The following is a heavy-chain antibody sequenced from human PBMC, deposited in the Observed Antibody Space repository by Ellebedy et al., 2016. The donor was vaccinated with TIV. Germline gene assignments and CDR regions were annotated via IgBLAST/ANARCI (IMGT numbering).Heavy chain of an antibody. CDR1: GFTVSSNY. V-gene: IGHV3-53*01. J-gene: IGHJ4*02. CDR3: AGGISVAGTSLGF. Sequence: GESLKISCAASGFTVSSNYMSWVRQAPGRGLEWVSTIYSSGGTYYAGSVKGRFTISRDNSKHTLYLQMNSLRAEDTAVYYCAGGISVAGTSLGFWGQGTLVTVS. CDR2: IYSSGGT. D-gene: IGHD6-19*01.